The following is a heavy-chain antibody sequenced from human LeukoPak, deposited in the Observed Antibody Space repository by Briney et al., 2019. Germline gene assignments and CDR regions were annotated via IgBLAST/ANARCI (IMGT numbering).Heavy chain of an antibody. J-gene: IGHJ4*02. CDR3: TRDNWNYGLGCDY. D-gene: IGHD1-7*01. Sequence: ASVKVSRKASGYTFTSYYMHWVRQAPGQGLEWMGIINPSGGSTSYAQKFQGRVTMTRDMSTSTVYMELSSLRSEDTAVYYCTRDNWNYGLGCDYWGQGTLVTVSS. CDR2: INPSGGST. CDR1: GYTFTSYY. V-gene: IGHV1-46*01.